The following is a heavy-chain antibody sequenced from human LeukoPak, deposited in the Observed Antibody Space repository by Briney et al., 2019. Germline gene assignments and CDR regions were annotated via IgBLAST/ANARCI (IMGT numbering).Heavy chain of an antibody. CDR1: GYSISSGYY. CDR2: IYHSGST. Sequence: SETLSLTCTVSGYSISSGYYWGWIRQPPGKGLEWIGSIYHSGSTYYNPSLKSRVTISVDTSKNQFSLKLSSVTAADTAVYYCASHSGGYAYWGQGTLVTVSS. J-gene: IGHJ4*02. V-gene: IGHV4-38-2*02. D-gene: IGHD5-12*01. CDR3: ASHSGGYAY.